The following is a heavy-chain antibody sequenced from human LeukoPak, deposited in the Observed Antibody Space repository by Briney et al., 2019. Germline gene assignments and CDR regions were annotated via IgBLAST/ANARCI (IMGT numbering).Heavy chain of an antibody. J-gene: IGHJ4*02. D-gene: IGHD1-26*01. V-gene: IGHV1-69*05. CDR2: IIPMFGTA. CDR1: GGTLSSYA. CDR3: ARVFARGGEISGSYYYY. Sequence: SVKVSCKASGGTLSSYAISWVRQAPGQGLEWMGGIIPMFGTANYAQKFQGRVTITTEESTSTAYMELSSLGSEDTAMYYCARVFARGGEISGSYYYYWGQGTLVTVSS.